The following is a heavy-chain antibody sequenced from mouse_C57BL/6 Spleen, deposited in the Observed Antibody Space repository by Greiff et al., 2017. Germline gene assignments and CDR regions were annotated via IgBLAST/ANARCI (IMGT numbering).Heavy chain of an antibody. D-gene: IGHD1-1*01. J-gene: IGHJ3*01. Sequence: EVLLQQSGPELVKPGASVKIPCKASGYTFTDYNMDWVKQSHGKSLEWIGDINPNNGGTIYNQKFKGKATLTVDKSSSTAYMELRSLTSEDTAVYYCARTSYYGSSYVGFAYWGQGTLVTVSA. CDR3: ARTSYYGSSYVGFAY. CDR2: INPNNGGT. V-gene: IGHV1-18*01. CDR1: GYTFTDYN.